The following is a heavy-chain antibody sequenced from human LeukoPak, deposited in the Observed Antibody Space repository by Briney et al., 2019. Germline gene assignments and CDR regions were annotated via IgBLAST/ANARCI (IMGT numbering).Heavy chain of an antibody. Sequence: GGSLRLSCAASGFTFDDYAMHWVRQGPGKGLEWVSGISWNSGSIDYAESVKGRFTISRDNAKNSLYLQMNSLGPEDTAFYYCAKGTGRYWTFFDYWGRGTLVTVSS. V-gene: IGHV3-9*01. CDR2: ISWNSGSI. CDR3: AKGTGRYWTFFDY. J-gene: IGHJ4*02. CDR1: GFTFDDYA. D-gene: IGHD1-26*01.